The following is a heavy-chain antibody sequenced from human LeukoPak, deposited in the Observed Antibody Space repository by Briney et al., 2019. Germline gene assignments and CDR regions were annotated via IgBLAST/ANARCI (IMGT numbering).Heavy chain of an antibody. Sequence: PSGTLSLTCAVYGGSFSGYYWSWIRQPPGKGLEWIGEINHSGSTNYNPSLKSRVTISVDTSKNQFSLKLSSVTAADTAVYYCARGRRRIRPYYYGMDVWGQGTTVTVSS. CDR3: ARGRRRIRPYYYGMDV. D-gene: IGHD5-18*01. V-gene: IGHV4-34*01. CDR2: INHSGST. CDR1: GGSFSGYY. J-gene: IGHJ6*02.